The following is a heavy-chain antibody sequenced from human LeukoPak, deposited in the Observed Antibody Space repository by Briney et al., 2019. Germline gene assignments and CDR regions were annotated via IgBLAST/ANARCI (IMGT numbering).Heavy chain of an antibody. D-gene: IGHD5-18*01. Sequence: PSETLSLTCTVSRCSINNYYWSWSRQPPGKGLEWIGYIYYSGSTNYNPSLKSRVAISVDTSKNQFSLKLSSVTAADTAVYYCARDSYPYEGIFDFWGQGTLVTVSS. CDR2: IYYSGST. CDR3: ARDSYPYEGIFDF. V-gene: IGHV4-59*08. CDR1: RCSINNYY. J-gene: IGHJ4*02.